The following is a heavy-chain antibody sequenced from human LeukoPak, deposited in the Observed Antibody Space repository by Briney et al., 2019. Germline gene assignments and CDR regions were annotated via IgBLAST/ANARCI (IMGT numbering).Heavy chain of an antibody. CDR3: ARGDVVTATLSDY. Sequence: PSQTLSLTCALSGDSVSSNSAAWNWLRQSPSRGLEWLGRTYYRSKWYNDYAVSVKSRITINPDTSKDQFSLQLNSVTPEDTAVYYCARGDVVTATLSDYWGQGTLVTVSS. CDR1: GDSVSSNSAA. J-gene: IGHJ4*02. D-gene: IGHD2-21*02. CDR2: TYYRSKWYN. V-gene: IGHV6-1*01.